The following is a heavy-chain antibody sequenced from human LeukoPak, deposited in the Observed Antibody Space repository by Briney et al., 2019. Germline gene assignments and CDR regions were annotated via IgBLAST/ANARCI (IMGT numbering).Heavy chain of an antibody. J-gene: IGHJ4*02. CDR3: ARDRYYYDGSGYYDSSYFDY. D-gene: IGHD3-22*01. Sequence: ASVKVSCKASGYTFTSYGISWVRQAPGQGLEWMGWISAYNGNTNYAQKLQGRVTMTTDTSTSTAYMELRSLRSEDMAVYYCARDRYYYDGSGYYDSSYFDYWGQGTLVTVSS. V-gene: IGHV1-18*03. CDR2: ISAYNGNT. CDR1: GYTFTSYG.